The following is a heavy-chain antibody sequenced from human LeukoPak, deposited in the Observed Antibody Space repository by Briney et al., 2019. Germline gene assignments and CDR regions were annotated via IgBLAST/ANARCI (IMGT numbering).Heavy chain of an antibody. CDR2: ISYDGSNK. J-gene: IGHJ4*02. CDR3: ARGQWELLLVDY. Sequence: PRGSLRLSCAASGFTFSSYAMHWVRQAPGKGLEWVAVISYDGSNKYYADSVKGRFTISRDNSKNTLYLQMNSLRAEDTAVYYCARGQWELLLVDYWGQGTLVTVSS. CDR1: GFTFSSYA. V-gene: IGHV3-30*04. D-gene: IGHD1-26*01.